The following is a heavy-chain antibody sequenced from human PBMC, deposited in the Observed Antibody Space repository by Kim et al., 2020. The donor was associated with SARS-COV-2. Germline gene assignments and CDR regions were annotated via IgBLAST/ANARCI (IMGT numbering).Heavy chain of an antibody. CDR3: VFVYDGLFDV. CDR1: GFTFTSYG. V-gene: IGHV3-30*02. J-gene: IGHJ3*01. Sequence: GGSLRLSCATSGFTFTSYGIHWVRQAPGKGLDWVTFISYDGSKKHYADSVKGRFTISRDNSRKTLTLQMNNLRPDDTALYYCVFVYDGLFDVWGQGTMVTVSS. D-gene: IGHD2-8*01. CDR2: ISYDGSKK.